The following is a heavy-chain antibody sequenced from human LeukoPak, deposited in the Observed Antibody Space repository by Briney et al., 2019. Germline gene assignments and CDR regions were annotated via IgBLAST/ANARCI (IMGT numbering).Heavy chain of an antibody. CDR1: GFTFRSYA. D-gene: IGHD6-13*01. V-gene: IGHV3-23*01. Sequence: GGSLRVSCAASGFTFRSYAMRWVREALGRGPGWVSAISGSGGSTYYADSVKGRFTISRDNAKNTLYLQMNSLRAEDTAVYYCAKDLYSSSWSPFDYWGQGTLVTVSS. J-gene: IGHJ4*02. CDR2: ISGSGGST. CDR3: AKDLYSSSWSPFDY.